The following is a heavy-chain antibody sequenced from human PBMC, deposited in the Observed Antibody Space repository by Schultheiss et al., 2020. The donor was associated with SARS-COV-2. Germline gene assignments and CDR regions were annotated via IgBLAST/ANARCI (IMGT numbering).Heavy chain of an antibody. J-gene: IGHJ2*01. V-gene: IGHV1-46*01. D-gene: IGHD5-24*01. CDR1: GYTFTSYG. Sequence: ASVKVSCKASGYTFTSYGISWVRQAPGQGLEWMGIINPSGGSTSYAQKFQGRVTMTRDTSTSTVYMELSSLRSEDTAVYYCARTRWLHQINWYFDLWGRGTLVTVSS. CDR2: INPSGGST. CDR3: ARTRWLHQINWYFDL.